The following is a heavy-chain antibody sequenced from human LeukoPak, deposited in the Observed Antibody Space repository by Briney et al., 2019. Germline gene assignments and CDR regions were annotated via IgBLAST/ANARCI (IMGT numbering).Heavy chain of an antibody. V-gene: IGHV4-59*08. J-gene: IGHJ4*02. CDR3: ARLSDLYYGTYLLDS. Sequence: SETLSLTCSVSGNSVSSYYWSWIRQPPGKGLEWVGYGDHFGGAIYNPSLKSRVTISVDTSNNQFSLRLTSVTAADTAVYHCARLSDLYYGTYLLDSWSQGTLVTVSS. D-gene: IGHD3-16*01. CDR2: GDHFGGA. CDR1: GNSVSSYY.